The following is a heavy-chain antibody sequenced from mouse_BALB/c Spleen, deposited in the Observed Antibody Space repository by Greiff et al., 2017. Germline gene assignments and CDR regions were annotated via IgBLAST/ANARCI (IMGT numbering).Heavy chain of an antibody. D-gene: IGHD2-3*01. CDR3: ARKGDGYSFAY. Sequence: QVQLKQPGAELVKPGASVKLSCKASGYTFTSYWMHWVKQRPGQGLEWIGEIDPSDSYTNYNQKFKGKATLTVDKSSSTAYMQLSSLTSEDSAVYYCARKGDGYSFAYWGQGTLVTVSA. CDR2: IDPSDSYT. V-gene: IGHV1-69*02. J-gene: IGHJ3*01. CDR1: GYTFTSYW.